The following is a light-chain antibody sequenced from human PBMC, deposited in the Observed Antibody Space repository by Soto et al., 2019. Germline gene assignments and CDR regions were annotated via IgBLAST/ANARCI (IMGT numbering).Light chain of an antibody. V-gene: IGLV2-14*01. J-gene: IGLJ2*01. Sequence: QSVLTQPASVSGSPGQSITISCTGSNSDIGAYDYVSCYQQHPGKPPTLLIYEVTFRPSGVPNRFSGSESGNTATLTISGLLTEDEADYYCGSYASATLIFGGGTKLTVL. CDR2: EVT. CDR1: NSDIGAYDY. CDR3: GSYASATLI.